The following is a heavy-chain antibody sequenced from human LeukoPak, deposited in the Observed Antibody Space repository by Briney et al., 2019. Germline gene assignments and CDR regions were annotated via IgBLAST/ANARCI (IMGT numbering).Heavy chain of an antibody. J-gene: IGHJ4*02. CDR1: GGSISSSSYY. V-gene: IGHV4-39*07. CDR2: IYYSGST. CDR3: ARGYFDSRHSSNPFDY. D-gene: IGHD3-22*01. Sequence: SETLSLTCTVSGGSISSSSYYWGWIRQPPGKGLEWIGSIYYSGSTYYNPSLKSRVTISVDTSKKQFSLRLTSVTAADTAVYFCARGYFDSRHSSNPFDYWGQGALVTVSS.